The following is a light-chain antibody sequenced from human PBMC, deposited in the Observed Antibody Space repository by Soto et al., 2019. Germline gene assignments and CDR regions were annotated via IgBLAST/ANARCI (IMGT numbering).Light chain of an antibody. CDR2: EVT. J-gene: IGLJ2*01. CDR3: SSYTNTTTLL. V-gene: IGLV2-14*01. Sequence: QSVLTQPASVSGSPGQSITISCTGTSNDIGGYNFVSWSQQHPGKAPKLIIYEVTNRPSGVSNRFSGSKSGNTASLTISGLQADDEADYYCSSYTNTTTLLFGGGTQLTVL. CDR1: SNDIGGYNF.